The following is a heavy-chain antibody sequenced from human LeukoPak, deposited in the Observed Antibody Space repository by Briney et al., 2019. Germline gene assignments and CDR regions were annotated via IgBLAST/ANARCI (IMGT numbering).Heavy chain of an antibody. D-gene: IGHD6-6*01. V-gene: IGHV4-59*08. J-gene: IGHJ4*02. Sequence: PSETLSLTFTVSGGSISSYYWSWLRQPPGKGLEWIGYVYYSGSTNYNPSLKSRVTISVDTSKNQFSLKLSSVTAADTAVYYCARLYSSSFPLYGGQGTLVTVSS. CDR1: GGSISSYY. CDR3: ARLYSSSFPLY. CDR2: VYYSGST.